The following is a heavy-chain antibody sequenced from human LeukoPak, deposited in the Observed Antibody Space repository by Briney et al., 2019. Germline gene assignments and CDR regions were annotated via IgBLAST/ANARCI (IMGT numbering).Heavy chain of an antibody. D-gene: IGHD3-9*01. V-gene: IGHV3-21*01. CDR2: IISSSSYT. CDR3: ARDKGDDILAGSPYFDY. J-gene: IGHJ4*02. Sequence: AGSLRLSCTTSGFSIGGHAMSWFRQDSREGREWGSSIISSSSYTYYADSLKGRFTISGDTAKNQLYLQMNSLRAEDTAVYYCARDKGDDILAGSPYFDYWGQGTLVTVSS. CDR1: GFSIGGHA.